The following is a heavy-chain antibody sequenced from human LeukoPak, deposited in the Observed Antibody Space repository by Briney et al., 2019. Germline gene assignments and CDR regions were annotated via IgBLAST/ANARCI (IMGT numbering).Heavy chain of an antibody. V-gene: IGHV3-21*01. CDR1: GFLVSSKY. J-gene: IGHJ6*02. CDR3: ARVQNGMDV. CDR2: ISSSSSYI. Sequence: GGSLRLSCEASGFLVSSKYMSWVRQAPGKGLEWVSSISSSSSYIYYADSVKGRFTISRDNAKNSLYLQMNSLRAEDTAVYYCARVQNGMDVWGQGTTVTVSS.